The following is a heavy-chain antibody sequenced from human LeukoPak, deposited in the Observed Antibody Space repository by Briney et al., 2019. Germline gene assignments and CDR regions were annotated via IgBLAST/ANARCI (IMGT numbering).Heavy chain of an antibody. D-gene: IGHD3-16*01. CDR3: ARESVSLGPFDY. V-gene: IGHV1-2*02. CDR1: GYTFTGYY. J-gene: IGHJ4*02. Sequence: ASVKVSCKASGYTFTGYYMHWVRQAPGQGLEWMGWINPNSGGTNYAQKFQGRVTMTRDTSISTAYMELSRLRSDDTAVYYCARESVSLGPFDYWGQGTLVTVSP. CDR2: INPNSGGT.